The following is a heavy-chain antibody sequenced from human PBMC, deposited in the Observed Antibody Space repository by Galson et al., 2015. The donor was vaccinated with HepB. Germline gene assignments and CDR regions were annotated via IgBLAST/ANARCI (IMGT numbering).Heavy chain of an antibody. CDR3: AKDRIVTIFGVAPFLH. CDR1: GFIFTRYA. Sequence: SLRLSCAASGFIFTRYAISWVRQAPGKGLEWVSSIGGSGASTYYADSVKGRFTFSRDNSNSSLHLQMNNLRADDTAVHYCAKDRIVTIFGVAPFLHWGQGILVTVSS. D-gene: IGHD3-3*01. V-gene: IGHV3-23*01. CDR2: IGGSGAST. J-gene: IGHJ1*01.